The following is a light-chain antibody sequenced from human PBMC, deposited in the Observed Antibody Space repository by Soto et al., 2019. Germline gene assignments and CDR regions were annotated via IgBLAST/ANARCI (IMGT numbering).Light chain of an antibody. CDR2: DVN. CDR1: SSDVGNYNL. J-gene: IGLJ3*02. Sequence: QSALTQPASVSGSPGQSITISCTGTSSDVGNYNLVSWYQQHPGKAPKLMIYDVNQRPSGVSDRFSGSKSGNTASLTISGLQAEDVADYYCCSYAGSYTWVFGGGTKVTVL. V-gene: IGLV2-23*02. CDR3: CSYAGSYTWV.